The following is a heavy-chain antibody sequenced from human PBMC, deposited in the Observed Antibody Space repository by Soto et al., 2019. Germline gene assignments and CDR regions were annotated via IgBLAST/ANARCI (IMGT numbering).Heavy chain of an antibody. Sequence: PGGSLRLSCAASGFTFSNAWINWVRQAPGKGLEWVGRIKSKTDGGTTDFAAPVKGRFAISRDDSKDMVYLQMNSLKTEDTGIYYCAREPRYCRGGSCSITGDAYDIWGQGTMVTVSS. CDR3: AREPRYCRGGSCSITGDAYDI. J-gene: IGHJ3*02. CDR1: GFTFSNAW. CDR2: IKSKTDGGTT. V-gene: IGHV3-15*07. D-gene: IGHD2-15*01.